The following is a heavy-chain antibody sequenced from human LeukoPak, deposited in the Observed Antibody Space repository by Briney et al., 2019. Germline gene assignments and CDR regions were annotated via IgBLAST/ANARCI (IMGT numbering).Heavy chain of an antibody. CDR3: ARGPAANSGNYYAGDY. Sequence: GGSLRLSCAASGFTFSSYSMNWVRQAPGKGLEWVSSISSSSSYMYYADSVKGRFTISRDNAKNTLYLQMNSLKSEDSAAYYCARGPAANSGNYYAGDYWGQGTLVTVSS. D-gene: IGHD1-26*01. CDR2: ISSSSSYM. V-gene: IGHV3-21*01. CDR1: GFTFSSYS. J-gene: IGHJ4*02.